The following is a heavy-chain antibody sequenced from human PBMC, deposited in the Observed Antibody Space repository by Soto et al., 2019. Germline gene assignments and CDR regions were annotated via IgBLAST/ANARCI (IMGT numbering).Heavy chain of an antibody. CDR2: INWNGGST. CDR3: ATNSSSAFDS. V-gene: IGHV3-20*04. J-gene: IGHJ4*02. D-gene: IGHD6-6*01. Sequence: EVQLVESGGSVVRPGGSLRLSCAASGFNFNDYGMGWVRQAPGTGLEWVSGINWNGGSTGYADSVKGRFTISRDNAKNSLYLLMNSLRAEDTALYYCATNSSSAFDSWAQGTLVTVSS. CDR1: GFNFNDYG.